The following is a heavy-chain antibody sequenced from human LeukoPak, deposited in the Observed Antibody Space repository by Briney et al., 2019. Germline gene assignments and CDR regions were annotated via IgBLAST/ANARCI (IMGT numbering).Heavy chain of an antibody. Sequence: PSETLSLTCAVYGGSFSGYYWSWIRQPPGKGLEWIGEINHSGSTNYNPSLKSRVTISVDTSKNQFSLKLSSVTAADTAVYYCARHDYYGSGSQDWWGQGTLVTVSS. J-gene: IGHJ4*02. CDR2: INHSGST. CDR1: GGSFSGYY. V-gene: IGHV4-34*01. D-gene: IGHD3-10*01. CDR3: ARHDYYGSGSQDW.